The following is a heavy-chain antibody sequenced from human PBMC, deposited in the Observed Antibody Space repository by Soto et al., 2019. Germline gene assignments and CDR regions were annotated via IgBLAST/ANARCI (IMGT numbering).Heavy chain of an antibody. CDR2: IYYSGST. Sequence: SETLSLTCTVSGGSISSYYWSWIRQPPGKGLEWIGYIYYSGSTNYNPSLKSRVTISVDTSKNQFSLKLSSVTAADTAVYYCARKGGSQYCSGGSCYPHYYYGMDVWGQGTTVTVSS. CDR3: ARKGGSQYCSGGSCYPHYYYGMDV. V-gene: IGHV4-59*01. D-gene: IGHD2-15*01. J-gene: IGHJ6*02. CDR1: GGSISSYY.